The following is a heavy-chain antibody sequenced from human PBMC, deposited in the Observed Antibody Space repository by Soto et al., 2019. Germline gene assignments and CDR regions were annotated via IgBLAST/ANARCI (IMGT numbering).Heavy chain of an antibody. V-gene: IGHV3-74*01. J-gene: IGHJ3*02. CDR3: ARAVDSSGWYNGVGVFDI. CDR1: GFTFSTYW. CDR2: ISSDGTYT. Sequence: GGSLRLSCAASGFTFSTYWMHWVRQAPGKGLGWVARISSDGTYTVYADSVNGRFTISRDNAKSSLYLQMNSLRAEDTAVYYCARAVDSSGWYNGVGVFDIWGQGTMVTVSS. D-gene: IGHD6-19*01.